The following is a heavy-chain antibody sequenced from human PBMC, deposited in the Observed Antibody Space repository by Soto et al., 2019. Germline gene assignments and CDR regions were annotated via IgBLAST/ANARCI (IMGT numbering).Heavy chain of an antibody. CDR1: GFIFRSYA. V-gene: IGHV3-23*01. Sequence: GGSLRLSCAASGFIFRSYAMSWVRQAPGKGLEWVSTITSSDGSTYYADSVKGRFSISRDNSKNTLYLQMNNLRAEDSAVYYCAKGSHGQGGENFDYWGQGTLVTVSS. CDR2: ITSSDGST. D-gene: IGHD3-10*01. CDR3: AKGSHGQGGENFDY. J-gene: IGHJ4*02.